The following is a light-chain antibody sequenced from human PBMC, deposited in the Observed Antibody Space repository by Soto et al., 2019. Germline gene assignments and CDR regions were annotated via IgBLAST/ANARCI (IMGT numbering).Light chain of an antibody. J-gene: IGKJ3*01. CDR1: QGIATD. CDR2: AAS. Sequence: DIQMTQSPSSISASVGDRITITCRASQGIATDLAWFQQRPGQAPKSLIYAASTLQSGVPSVFSASGSGTDFSLTISGLQPDDFATYYGQQYYTYPFTFGPGTRV. V-gene: IGKV1-16*01. CDR3: QQYYTYPFT.